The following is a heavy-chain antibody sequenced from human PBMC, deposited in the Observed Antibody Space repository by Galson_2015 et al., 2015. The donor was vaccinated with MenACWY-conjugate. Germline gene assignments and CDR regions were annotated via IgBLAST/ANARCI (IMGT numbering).Heavy chain of an antibody. CDR2: IYYSGST. Sequence: ETLSLTCAVSGYSISSSNWWGWFRQPPGKGLEWIGYIYYSGSTYYNPSLKSRVTMSVDTSKNHFSLKLGSMTAVDTAMYSCARLRTVAGTDWYFDLWGRGTLVTVSS. CDR3: ARLRTVAGTDWYFDL. D-gene: IGHD6-19*01. CDR1: GYSISSSNW. J-gene: IGHJ2*01. V-gene: IGHV4-28*01.